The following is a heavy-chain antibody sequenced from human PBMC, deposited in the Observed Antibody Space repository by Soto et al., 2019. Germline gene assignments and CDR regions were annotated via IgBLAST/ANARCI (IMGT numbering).Heavy chain of an antibody. D-gene: IGHD1-26*01. CDR2: IIPILGIA. CDR1: GGTFSSYT. Sequence: QVQLVQSGAEVKKPESSVKVSCKASGGTFSSYTISWVRQAPGQGLEWMGRIIPILGIANYAQKFQGRVTITADKSTSKAYMELSSPRSEDTAVYYCASTEPGWFDPWGQGTLVTVSS. J-gene: IGHJ5*02. V-gene: IGHV1-69*02. CDR3: ASTEPGWFDP.